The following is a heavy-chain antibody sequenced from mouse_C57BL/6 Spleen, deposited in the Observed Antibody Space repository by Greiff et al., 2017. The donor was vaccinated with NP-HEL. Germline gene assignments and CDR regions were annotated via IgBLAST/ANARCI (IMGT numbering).Heavy chain of an antibody. CDR1: GFTFSDAW. Sequence: EVQLVESGGGLVQPGGSMKLSCAASGFTFSDAWMDWVRQSPEKGLEWVAEIRNKANNHATYYAESVKGRFTISRDESKSSVYLQMNSLRAEDTGIYYCTRILPYYYAMDYWGQGTSVTVSS. D-gene: IGHD1-1*01. CDR3: TRILPYYYAMDY. V-gene: IGHV6-6*01. J-gene: IGHJ4*01. CDR2: IRNKANNHAT.